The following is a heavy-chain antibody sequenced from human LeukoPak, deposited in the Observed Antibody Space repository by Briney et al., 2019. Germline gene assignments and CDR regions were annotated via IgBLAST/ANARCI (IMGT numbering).Heavy chain of an antibody. V-gene: IGHV3-30*02. CDR3: ARDLFPGIAAAGPSGYGMDV. Sequence: GGSLRLSCTASGFTFSNYDMHWVRQAPGEGLEWVAFIWYDDREKKYADSVKGRFTISRDNSKDTVYLQMNSLRAEDTAVYYCARDLFPGIAAAGPSGYGMDVWGQGTTVTVSS. CDR2: IWYDDREK. D-gene: IGHD6-13*01. CDR1: GFTFSNYD. J-gene: IGHJ6*02.